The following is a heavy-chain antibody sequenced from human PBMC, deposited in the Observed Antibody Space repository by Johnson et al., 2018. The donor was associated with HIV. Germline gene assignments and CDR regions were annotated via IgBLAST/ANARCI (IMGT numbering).Heavy chain of an antibody. J-gene: IGHJ3*02. CDR2: ISYDGSNK. V-gene: IGHV3-30*04. CDR3: ARERRAGVKGAFDI. Sequence: QVQLVESGGGVVQPGRSLRLSCAASGFTFSSYAMHWVRQAPGKVLEWVAVISYDGSNKYYADSVKGRFTISRDNSKNTLSLQMNSLRAEDTAVYYCARERRAGVKGAFDIWGQGTMVTVSS. CDR1: GFTFSSYA. D-gene: IGHD2-21*01.